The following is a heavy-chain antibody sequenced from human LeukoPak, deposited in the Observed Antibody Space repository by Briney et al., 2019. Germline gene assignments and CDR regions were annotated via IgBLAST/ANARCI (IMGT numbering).Heavy chain of an antibody. J-gene: IGHJ4*02. CDR2: IIPIFGTA. CDR1: GGTFSSYA. D-gene: IGHD2-2*01. V-gene: IGHV1-69*13. CDR3: AAGYCSSTSCYLYDY. Sequence: SVKVSCKASGGTFSSYAISWVRQAPGQGLEWMGGIIPIFGTANYAQKFQGRVTITADESTSTPYMELSSLRSEDTAVYYCAAGYCSSTSCYLYDYWGQGTLVIVSS.